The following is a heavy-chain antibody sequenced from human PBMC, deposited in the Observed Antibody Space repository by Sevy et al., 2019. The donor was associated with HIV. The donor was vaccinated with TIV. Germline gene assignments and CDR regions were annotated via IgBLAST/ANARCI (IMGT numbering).Heavy chain of an antibody. CDR2: ISRSSTV. V-gene: IGHV3-48*02. D-gene: IGHD3-10*01. CDR1: GFTFSTYA. Sequence: GGSLRLSCKVSGFTFSTYAFHWVRQAPGKGLEWVSSISRSSTVYYADSVRGRFTISRDNVKNSLFLEMNSLRDEDTAVYYCASGAYYYASRSQNFDYWGPGTLVTVSS. J-gene: IGHJ4*02. CDR3: ASGAYYYASRSQNFDY.